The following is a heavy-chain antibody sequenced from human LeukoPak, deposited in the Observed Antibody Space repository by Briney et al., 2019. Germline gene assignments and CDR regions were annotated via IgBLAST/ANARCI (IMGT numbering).Heavy chain of an antibody. CDR2: IYSSGST. V-gene: IGHV4-4*07. D-gene: IGHD3-10*01. CDR3: ARVGMVRGVIINNWFDP. Sequence: PSETLSLTCTVSGGSISSYYWSWIRQPAGKGLEWIGRIYSSGSTNYNPSLKSRVTISVDKSKNQFSLKLSSVTAADTAVYYCARVGMVRGVIINNWFDPWGQGTLVTVSS. J-gene: IGHJ5*02. CDR1: GGSISSYY.